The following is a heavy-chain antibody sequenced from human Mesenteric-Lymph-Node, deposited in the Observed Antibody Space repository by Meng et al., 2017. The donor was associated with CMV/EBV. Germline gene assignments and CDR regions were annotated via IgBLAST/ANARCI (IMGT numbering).Heavy chain of an antibody. J-gene: IGHJ6*02. CDR3: ARVSEYSSSSIYYYYYYGMDV. Sequence: GESLKISCAASGFTFSSYAMHWVRQAPGKGLEWVAVISYDGRRNRYYADSVKGRFTISRDNSKNTVSLQMNSLRGEDTALYYCARVSEYSSSSIYYYYYYGMDVWGQGTTVTVSS. V-gene: IGHV3-30*04. D-gene: IGHD6-6*01. CDR2: ISYDGRRNR. CDR1: GFTFSSYA.